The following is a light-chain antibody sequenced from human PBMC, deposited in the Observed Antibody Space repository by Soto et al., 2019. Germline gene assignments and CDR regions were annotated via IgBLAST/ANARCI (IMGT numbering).Light chain of an antibody. CDR3: QQRSNRPET. CDR2: ETS. V-gene: IGKV3-11*01. Sequence: PGERATISCRASQSVSNYSSWYQQKPGQAPRLLMYETSRMATGIPARFSGSGSGTDFTLTISSLEPKDVAVYCSQQRSNRPETFGQGTNVDSK. CDR1: QSVSNY. J-gene: IGKJ1*01.